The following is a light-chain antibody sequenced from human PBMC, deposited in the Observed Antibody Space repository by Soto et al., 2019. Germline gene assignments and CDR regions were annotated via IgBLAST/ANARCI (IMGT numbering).Light chain of an antibody. CDR3: QSYDSSLSGSYV. V-gene: IGLV1-40*01. CDR1: SSNIGAGYD. Sequence: QSVLTQPPSVSGAPGQRVTISCTGSSSNIGAGYDVHWYQRVPGAAPKLLIYDNNNRPSGVPDRFSVSKSDTSASLAITGLQAEDEADYYCQSYDSSLSGSYVFGTGTKVT. CDR2: DNN. J-gene: IGLJ1*01.